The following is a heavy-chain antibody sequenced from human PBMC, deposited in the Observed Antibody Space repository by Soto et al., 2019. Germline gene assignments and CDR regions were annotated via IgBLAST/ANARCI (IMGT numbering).Heavy chain of an antibody. J-gene: IGHJ5*02. CDR2: IYYSGST. Sequence: SETLSLTCTVSGASISSYYWSWIRQPPGKGLEWIGYIYYSGSTNYNPSLKSRVTISVDTSKNQFSLKVSSVTATDTAVYYCAKHYSDNNGIDLWGQGTLVTVSS. V-gene: IGHV4-59*01. D-gene: IGHD3-22*01. CDR3: AKHYSDNNGIDL. CDR1: GASISSYY.